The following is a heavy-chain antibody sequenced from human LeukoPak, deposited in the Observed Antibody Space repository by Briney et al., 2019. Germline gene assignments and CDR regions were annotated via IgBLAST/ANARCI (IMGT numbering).Heavy chain of an antibody. CDR2: ISSFGDTT. D-gene: IGHD3-3*01. CDR1: GFPFKNFE. J-gene: IGHJ4*02. CDR3: ARVGFFTSFDS. Sequence: PGGSLRLSCAASGFPFKNFEMNWVRQAPGKGLEWLSYISSFGDTTYYTDSVKGRFTISRDNAKNSLHLHMTSLRADDTAVYYCARVGFFTSFDSWGQGTLVTVSS. V-gene: IGHV3-48*03.